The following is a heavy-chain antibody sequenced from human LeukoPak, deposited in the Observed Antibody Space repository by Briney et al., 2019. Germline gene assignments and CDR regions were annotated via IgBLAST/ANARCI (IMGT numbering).Heavy chain of an antibody. Sequence: GASVKVSCKASGYAFTGYYMHWVRQAPGQGLEWMGWINPNSGGTNYAQKFQGRVTMTRDTSISTAYMEVSRLTSDDTAVFYCAREGSGYPYWGQGTLVTVSS. V-gene: IGHV1-2*02. D-gene: IGHD5-12*01. J-gene: IGHJ4*02. CDR2: INPNSGGT. CDR1: GYAFTGYY. CDR3: AREGSGYPY.